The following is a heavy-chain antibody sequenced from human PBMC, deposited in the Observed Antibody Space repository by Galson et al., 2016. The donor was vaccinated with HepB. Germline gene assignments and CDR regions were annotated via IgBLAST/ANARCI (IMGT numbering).Heavy chain of an antibody. V-gene: IGHV1-24*01. Sequence: SVKVSCKVSGYTLTESSIHWVRQAPGKGLEWMGGFDAEVGKTIYAQRFQGRVTMSEDTSTDTAYMELRSLRFEDTAVYYCATLIDDYYYNGLDAWGQGTTVTVSS. CDR3: ATLIDDYYYNGLDA. J-gene: IGHJ6*02. D-gene: IGHD3-22*01. CDR2: FDAEVGKT. CDR1: GYTLTESS.